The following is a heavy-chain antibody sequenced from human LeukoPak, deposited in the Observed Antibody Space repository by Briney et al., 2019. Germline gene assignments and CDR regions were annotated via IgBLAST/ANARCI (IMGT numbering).Heavy chain of an antibody. D-gene: IGHD3-3*01. Sequence: SQTLSLTCAISGDSVSSNSAAWNWIRQSPSRGLEWLGRTYYRSKWYNDYAVSVKSRITINPDTSKNQFSLKLRSVTAADTAVYYCAREAILGSYNWFDPWGQGTLVTVSS. CDR3: AREAILGSYNWFDP. CDR1: GDSVSSNSAA. J-gene: IGHJ5*02. CDR2: TYYRSKWYN. V-gene: IGHV6-1*01.